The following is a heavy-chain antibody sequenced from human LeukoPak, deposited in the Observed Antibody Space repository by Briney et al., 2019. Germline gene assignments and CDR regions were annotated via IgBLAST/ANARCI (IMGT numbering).Heavy chain of an antibody. CDR1: GFTFSSYG. J-gene: IGHJ1*01. CDR3: AKGEDSSGYFFLSGAEYFQH. CDR2: IRYDGSNK. Sequence: GGSLRPSCAASGFTFSSYGMHWVRQAPGKGLEWVAFIRYDGSNKYYADSVKGRFTISRDNSKNTLYLQMNSLRAEDTAVYYCAKGEDSSGYFFLSGAEYFQHWGQGTLVTVSS. D-gene: IGHD3-22*01. V-gene: IGHV3-30*02.